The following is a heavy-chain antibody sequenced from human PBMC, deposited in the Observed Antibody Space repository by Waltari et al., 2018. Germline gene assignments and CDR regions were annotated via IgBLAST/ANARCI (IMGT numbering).Heavy chain of an antibody. CDR2: SYSIGNT. J-gene: IGHJ6*02. CDR3: ARVGRIGGATSNYYYGMDV. V-gene: IGHV4-59*01. Sequence: EGVCDSYSIGNTHCNPSLESRVTISVDTSKHQFSLRGSCVTAADTAGYYCARVGRIGGATSNYYYGMDVWGQGTTVTVSS. D-gene: IGHD1-26*01.